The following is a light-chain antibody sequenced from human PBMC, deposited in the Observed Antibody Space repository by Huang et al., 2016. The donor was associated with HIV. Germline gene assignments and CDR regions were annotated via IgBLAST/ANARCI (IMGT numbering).Light chain of an antibody. V-gene: IGKV1-39*01. CDR3: QQSYSTPPT. CDR1: QSISSY. CDR2: AAS. Sequence: DIQMTQSPSSLSASVGDRVTITCRASQSISSYLNWYQQKPGNAPKILIYAASILQSVCPSRFSGSGSGTDFTLTISSLQPEDFAAYYCQQSYSTPPTFGRGTKLEIK. J-gene: IGKJ2*01.